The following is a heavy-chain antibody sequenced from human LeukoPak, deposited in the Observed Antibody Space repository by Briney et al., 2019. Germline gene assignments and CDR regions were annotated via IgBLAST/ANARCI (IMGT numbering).Heavy chain of an antibody. J-gene: IGHJ5*02. CDR3: ARVRYSGDYGWFDP. D-gene: IGHD1-26*01. CDR2: ISTNNGDT. Sequence: RASVKVSCKASGYTFTSYGLSCVRQAPGQGLEWMGWISTNNGDTEYAQKFKGRVTMPTDTSKTTAYMELRSLRSDDTAVYYCARVRYSGDYGWFDPWGQGTLVTVSS. CDR1: GYTFTSYG. V-gene: IGHV1-18*01.